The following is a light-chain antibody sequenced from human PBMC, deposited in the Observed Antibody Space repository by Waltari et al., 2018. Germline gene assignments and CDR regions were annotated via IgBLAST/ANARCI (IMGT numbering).Light chain of an antibody. CDR3: QQYYENPQT. CDR1: QRLLYTSYNSNY. CDR2: WAS. J-gene: IGKJ2*01. Sequence: DIVMTQSPKSLAVSLGERAPISCRSSQRLLYTSYNSNYLAWYQFKPGQPPVLLLYWASPRASGVPGRFSGSGSGTDFTLTISSLQAEDVATYHCQQYYENPQTFGQGTKLEIK. V-gene: IGKV4-1*01.